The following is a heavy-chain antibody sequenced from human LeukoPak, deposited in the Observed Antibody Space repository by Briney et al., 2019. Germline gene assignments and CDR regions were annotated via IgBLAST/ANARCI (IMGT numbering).Heavy chain of an antibody. V-gene: IGHV1-2*02. J-gene: IGHJ3*02. Sequence: GGSVKVSCTASGYTVSGYYMHWVRQAPGQGLEWMSCINPNSGGTNSAQKFRGMVTMTSNTSISTAYMELSRLRSDATAVYYCATLRRVYRFAAFDIWGQGTMVTVSS. CDR2: INPNSGGT. D-gene: IGHD3-10*01. CDR1: GYTVSGYY. CDR3: ATLRRVYRFAAFDI.